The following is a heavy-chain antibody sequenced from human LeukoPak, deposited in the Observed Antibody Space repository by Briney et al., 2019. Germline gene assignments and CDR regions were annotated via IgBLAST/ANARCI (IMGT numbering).Heavy chain of an antibody. Sequence: GGSLTLSCAASGFTFSSYWMKWVRQAPGKGLEWVANIKQDGSETYYVDSVKGRFTISRDNAKNSLFLQMNSLRVEDTAVYYCARDFAYERFDYWGQGALVTVSS. CDR2: IKQDGSET. J-gene: IGHJ4*02. CDR1: GFTFSSYW. V-gene: IGHV3-7*03. D-gene: IGHD3-3*01. CDR3: ARDFAYERFDY.